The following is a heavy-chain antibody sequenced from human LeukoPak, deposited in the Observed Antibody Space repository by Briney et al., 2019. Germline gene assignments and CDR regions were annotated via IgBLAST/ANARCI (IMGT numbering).Heavy chain of an antibody. D-gene: IGHD4-17*01. J-gene: IGHJ4*02. CDR3: ARRNYGVTALFDY. V-gene: IGHV4-38-2*01. CDR1: GYSISSGYY. Sequence: SETLSLTCAVSGYSISSGYYWGWIRQPPGKGLEWIGSIYHSGSTYYNPSLKSRVTISVDTSKNQFSLKLSSVTAADTAVYYCARRNYGVTALFDYWGQETLVTVSS. CDR2: IYHSGST.